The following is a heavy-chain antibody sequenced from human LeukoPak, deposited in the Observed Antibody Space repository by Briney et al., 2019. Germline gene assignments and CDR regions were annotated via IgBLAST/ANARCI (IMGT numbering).Heavy chain of an antibody. D-gene: IGHD2-2*01. CDR1: GFTFSNAW. J-gene: IGHJ4*02. Sequence: GGSLRLSCAASGFTFSNAWMSWVRQAPGKGLEWVGRIKSKTDGGTTDYAAHVKGRFTISRDDSKNTLYLQMNSLKTEDTAVYYCTTDPIVGVQAASGFDYWGQGTLVTVSS. CDR2: IKSKTDGGTT. V-gene: IGHV3-15*01. CDR3: TTDPIVGVQAASGFDY.